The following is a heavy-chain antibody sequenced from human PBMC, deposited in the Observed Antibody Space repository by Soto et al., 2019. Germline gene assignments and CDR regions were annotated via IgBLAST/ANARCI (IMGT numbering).Heavy chain of an antibody. J-gene: IGHJ4*02. CDR2: ISSSSSYI. D-gene: IGHD5-18*01. Sequence: EVQLVESGGGLVKPGGSLRLSCAASGFTFSSYSMNWVRQAPGKGLEWVSSISSSSSYIYYADSVKGRFTISRDNAKNLLYLQMTSLRAEDTAVYYCARDQPGYSSGYGLGYWGQGTLVTVSS. CDR3: ARDQPGYSSGYGLGY. CDR1: GFTFSSYS. V-gene: IGHV3-21*01.